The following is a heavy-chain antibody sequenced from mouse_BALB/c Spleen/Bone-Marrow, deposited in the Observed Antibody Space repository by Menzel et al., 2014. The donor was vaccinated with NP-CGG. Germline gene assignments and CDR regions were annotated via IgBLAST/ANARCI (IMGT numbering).Heavy chain of an antibody. CDR1: GYTFTSYW. V-gene: IGHV1S81*02. CDR3: ARGPFDY. Sequence: QVHVKQSGAELVKPGASVKLSCKASGYTFTSYWMHWVKQRPGQGLEWIGEINPSNGRTNYNEKFKSKATLTVDKSSSTAYMQLSSLTSEDSAVYYCARGPFDYWGQGTTRTISS. J-gene: IGHJ2*01. CDR2: INPSNGRT.